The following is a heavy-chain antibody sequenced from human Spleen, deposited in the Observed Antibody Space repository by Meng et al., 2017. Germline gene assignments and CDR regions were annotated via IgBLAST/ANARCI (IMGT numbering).Heavy chain of an antibody. CDR2: INAGNGNT. CDR3: ARDSQQWLVGWFDP. D-gene: IGHD6-19*01. Sequence: QDQLVQPAHAVKKPGPSVKVSCKASGYTLTSYAMHWVRQAPGQRLEWMGWINAGNGNTKYSQKFQGRVTITRDTSASTAYMELSSLRSEDTAVYYCARDSQQWLVGWFDPWGQGTLVTVSS. V-gene: IGHV1-3*01. J-gene: IGHJ5*02. CDR1: GYTLTSYA.